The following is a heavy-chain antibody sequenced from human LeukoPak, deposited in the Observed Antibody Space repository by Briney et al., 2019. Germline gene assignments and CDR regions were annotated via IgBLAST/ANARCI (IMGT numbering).Heavy chain of an antibody. D-gene: IGHD6-13*01. Sequence: GASVKVSCKASGGTFSSYAISWVRQAPGQGLEWMGGIIPIFGTANYAQKFQGRVTITTDESTSTAYMELSSLRSEDTAVYYCARSIAAAGTGGDVYYYYYMDVWGKGTTVTVSS. CDR2: IIPIFGTA. V-gene: IGHV1-69*05. CDR3: ARSIAAAGTGGDVYYYYYMDV. J-gene: IGHJ6*03. CDR1: GGTFSSYA.